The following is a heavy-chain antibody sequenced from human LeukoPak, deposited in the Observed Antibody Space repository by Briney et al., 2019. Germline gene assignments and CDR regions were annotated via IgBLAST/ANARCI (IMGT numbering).Heavy chain of an antibody. CDR1: GFTFSSYS. CDR3: ARDFPSDV. J-gene: IGHJ6*02. Sequence: GGSLRLSCAAAGFTFSSYSMNWVRQAPGKGLEWVSYISSSRDNIYYTDSVKGRFTSSRDNAKNSLYLQMNSLRDEDTAVYYCARDFPSDVWGQGTTVTVSS. V-gene: IGHV3-48*02. CDR2: ISSSRDNI.